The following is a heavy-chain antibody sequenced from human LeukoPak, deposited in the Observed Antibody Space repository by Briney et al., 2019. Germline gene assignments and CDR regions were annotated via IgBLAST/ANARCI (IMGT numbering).Heavy chain of an antibody. V-gene: IGHV1-24*01. D-gene: IGHD3-10*02. CDR2: FDPEGRET. Sequence: ASVNVSCKVSGYTLTELSMHWVRQAPGKGLEWMGGFDPEGRETIYAQKFQGRVTMTEDTSTDTAYMELSSLRSEDTAVYYCATEIQLGNVPSPSRNCIDPWGQGTLVTVTS. CDR1: GYTLTELS. J-gene: IGHJ5*02. CDR3: ATEIQLGNVPSPSRNCIDP.